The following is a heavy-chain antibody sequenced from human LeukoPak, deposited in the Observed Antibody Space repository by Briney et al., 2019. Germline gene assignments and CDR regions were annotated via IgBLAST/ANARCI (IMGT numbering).Heavy chain of an antibody. CDR1: GFSFSSYG. CDR3: AKAPVTTCSGAYCYPFDY. Sequence: GGSLRLSCVGSGFSFSSYGMTWVRQDPGKGREWVSAISGSGESTYNAGSVQGRFTISRDNSKNTVYLQMSSLRAEDTAVYYCAKAPVTTCSGAYCYPFDYWSQGTLVTVSS. J-gene: IGHJ4*02. V-gene: IGHV3-23*01. D-gene: IGHD2-15*01. CDR2: ISGSGEST.